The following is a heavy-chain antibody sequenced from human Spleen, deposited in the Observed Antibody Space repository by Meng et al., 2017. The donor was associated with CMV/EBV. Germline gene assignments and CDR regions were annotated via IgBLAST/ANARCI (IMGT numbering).Heavy chain of an antibody. CDR2: ISYDGSNK. Sequence: GESLKISCAASGFTFSSYAMHWVRQAPGKGLEWVAVISYDGSNKYYADSVKGRFTISRDNSKNTLYLQMNSLRAEDTAVYYCARDQWLPYYYYYGIDVWGQGTTVTVSS. CDR1: GFTFSSYA. V-gene: IGHV3-30-3*01. D-gene: IGHD3-22*01. J-gene: IGHJ6*02. CDR3: ARDQWLPYYYYYGIDV.